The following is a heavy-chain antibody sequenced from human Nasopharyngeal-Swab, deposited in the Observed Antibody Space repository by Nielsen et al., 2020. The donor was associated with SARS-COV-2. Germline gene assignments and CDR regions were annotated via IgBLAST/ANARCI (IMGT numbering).Heavy chain of an antibody. D-gene: IGHD1-7*01. J-gene: IGHJ6*02. CDR3: ANCGTTAYYGMDV. V-gene: IGHV3-23*01. Sequence: GGSLRLSCAASGFTFSSYAMSWVRQAPGKGLEWVSIISGSGDTTYYADSVNDRFTISRDNSKNTLYLQMNSLRAEDTAVYYCANCGTTAYYGMDVWGQGTTVTVSS. CDR1: GFTFSSYA. CDR2: ISGSGDTT.